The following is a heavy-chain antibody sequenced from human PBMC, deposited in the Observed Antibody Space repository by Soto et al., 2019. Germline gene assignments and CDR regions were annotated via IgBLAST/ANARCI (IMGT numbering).Heavy chain of an antibody. D-gene: IGHD3-22*01. CDR3: ARDPHYYDSSGYHFDY. J-gene: IGHJ4*02. CDR2: INPSGGST. CDR1: GYTFTRYY. V-gene: IGHV1-46*01. Sequence: AAVKVSCMASGYTFTRYYMHWVRQAPGQGPEWMGIINPSGGSTSYAQKFQGRVTMTRDTSTSTVYMELSSLRSEDTAVYYCARDPHYYDSSGYHFDYWGQGTLVTVSS.